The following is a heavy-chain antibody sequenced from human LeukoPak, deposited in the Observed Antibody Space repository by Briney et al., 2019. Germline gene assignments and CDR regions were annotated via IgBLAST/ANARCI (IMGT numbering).Heavy chain of an antibody. D-gene: IGHD2-21*01. J-gene: IGHJ4*02. CDR3: AKSLSRAAYDD. CDR2: VSWDSGII. V-gene: IGHV3-9*01. Sequence: PGRSLRLSCAASGFSFDAYSMHWVRPAPGKGLEWVSSVSWDSGIIGYGDSVKGRFTISRDNARNSLYLQMNSLRVEDTAFYYCAKSLSRAAYDDWGQGTLVTVSS. CDR1: GFSFDAYS.